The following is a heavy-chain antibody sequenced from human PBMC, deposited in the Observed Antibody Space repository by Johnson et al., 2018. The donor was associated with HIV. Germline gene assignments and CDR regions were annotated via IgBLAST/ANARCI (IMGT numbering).Heavy chain of an antibody. CDR1: GFIFNDYD. J-gene: IGHJ3*02. Sequence: EVQLVESGGGMVRPGGSLRLSCAASGFIFNDYDMGWVRQDSGKGLEWVSGINWNGGSSYYADSVKGRFTISRDNSKNTLYLQINSLRAEDTAVYYCARQTLRAFDIWGQGTMVTVSS. CDR2: INWNGGSS. CDR3: ARQTLRAFDI. V-gene: IGHV3-20*04.